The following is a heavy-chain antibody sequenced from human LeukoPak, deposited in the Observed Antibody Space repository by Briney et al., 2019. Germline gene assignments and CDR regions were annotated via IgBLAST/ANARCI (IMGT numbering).Heavy chain of an antibody. CDR2: IYPGDSDT. D-gene: IGHD5-18*01. CDR3: ARIPKVDSSMDRYFDY. Sequence: GESLKISCKGSGYTFTTNWIAWVRQMPGQGLEWMGLIYPGDSDTRYSPSFQGQVSISADKSINTAYLQWSSLKASDTGMYFCARIPKVDSSMDRYFDYWGQGTLVTVSS. J-gene: IGHJ4*02. CDR1: GYTFTTNW. V-gene: IGHV5-51*01.